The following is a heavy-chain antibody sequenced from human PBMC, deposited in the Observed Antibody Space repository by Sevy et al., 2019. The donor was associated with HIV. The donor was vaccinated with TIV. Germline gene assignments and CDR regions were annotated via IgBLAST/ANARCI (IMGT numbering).Heavy chain of an antibody. V-gene: IGHV1-8*01. CDR2: MNPNSGNT. Sequence: ASVKVSCKASGYTFTSYDNNWVRQATGQGLEWMGWMNPNSGNTGYAQKFQGRVTMTRNTSISTAYMELSSLRSEDTAVYYCARVRSVRGDILTGYYIEDYYYYGMDVWGQGTTVTVSS. CDR3: ARVRSVRGDILTGYYIEDYYYYGMDV. J-gene: IGHJ6*02. CDR1: GYTFTSYD. D-gene: IGHD3-9*01.